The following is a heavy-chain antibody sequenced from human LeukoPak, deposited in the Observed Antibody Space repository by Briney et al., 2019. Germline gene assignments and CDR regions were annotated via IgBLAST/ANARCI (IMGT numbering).Heavy chain of an antibody. J-gene: IGHJ3*01. V-gene: IGHV3-7*03. D-gene: IGHD6-6*01. CDR1: GFTFSNAW. CDR3: ARSSYSSSSSV. CDR2: INSDGSEG. Sequence: GGSLRLSCAASGFTFSNAWMNWVRQAPGKGLEWVASINSDGSEGYYADVVKGRFTISRDNAKNSLYLQINSLRAEDTAVYYCARSSYSSSSSVWGQGTMVTVSS.